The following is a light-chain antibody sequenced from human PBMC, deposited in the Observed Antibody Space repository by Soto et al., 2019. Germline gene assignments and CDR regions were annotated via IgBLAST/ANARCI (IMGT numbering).Light chain of an antibody. CDR2: GVS. CDR1: NSDVGGYNY. Sequence: QSVLTQPRSVSGSLGQSVTISCTGTNSDVGGYNYVSWYQQYPGKAPKLMISGVSERPSGVPDRFSGSKSGNTASLTISGLQAEDEADYYCCSYVDTDTWVFGGGTKVTVL. J-gene: IGLJ3*02. V-gene: IGLV2-11*01. CDR3: CSYVDTDTWV.